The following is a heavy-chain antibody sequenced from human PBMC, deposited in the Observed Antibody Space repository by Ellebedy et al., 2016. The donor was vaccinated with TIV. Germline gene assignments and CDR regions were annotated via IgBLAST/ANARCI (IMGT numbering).Heavy chain of an antibody. CDR2: IFDNAIT. J-gene: IGHJ4*02. D-gene: IGHD2-21*02. V-gene: IGHV4-59*08. Sequence: MPSETLSLTCTISGDSISTNYWSWIRQPPGKGLEWIGYIFDNAITNYSPSLKNPVSISVDTSKNRFSLSLNFVTAADTAVYYCARHNCGGDCGFDYWGQGTLVIVSS. CDR3: ARHNCGGDCGFDY. CDR1: GDSISTNY.